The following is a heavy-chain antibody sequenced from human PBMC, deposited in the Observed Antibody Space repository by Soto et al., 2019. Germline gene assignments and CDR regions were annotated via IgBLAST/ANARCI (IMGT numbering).Heavy chain of an antibody. V-gene: IGHV1-69*13. CDR3: ASPRPLDIVVVPAANYYYYGMDV. D-gene: IGHD2-2*03. J-gene: IGHJ6*02. CDR1: GGTFSSYA. CDR2: IIPIFGTA. Sequence: ASVKVSCKASGGTFSSYAISWVRQAPGQGLEWMGGIIPIFGTANYAQKFQGRVTITADESTSTAYMELSSLRSEDTAVYYRASPRPLDIVVVPAANYYYYGMDVWGQGTTVTVSS.